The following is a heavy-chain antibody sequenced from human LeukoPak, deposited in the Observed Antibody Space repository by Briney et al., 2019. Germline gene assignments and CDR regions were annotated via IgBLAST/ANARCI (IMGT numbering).Heavy chain of an antibody. CDR1: GFSFSASW. CDR2: IRQDGSEK. D-gene: IGHD6-6*01. V-gene: IGHV3-7*01. CDR3: ARYSSSSRSD. J-gene: IGHJ4*02. Sequence: GGSLRLSCAASGFSFSASWMSWVRLAPGKGLGWVAIIRQDGSEKSYVDSVKGRFTISRDNAQNSLYLQMNSLRAEDTGVYYCARYSSSSRSDWGQGTLVIVSS.